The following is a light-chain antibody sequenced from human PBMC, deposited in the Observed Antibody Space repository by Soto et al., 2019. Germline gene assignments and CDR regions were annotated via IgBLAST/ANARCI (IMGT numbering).Light chain of an antibody. CDR2: AAS. J-gene: IGKJ2*01. CDR3: EQSNSFPPA. CDR1: QGINSW. Sequence: DIQMTQSPSSVSASVGDRVTITCRASQGINSWLAWYKQKPGKALKLLIYAASILQSAVPSRFSGSVSCTYFTLTITILHPEDLATYYCEQSNSFPPAFGQGTKLLIK. V-gene: IGKV1-12*01.